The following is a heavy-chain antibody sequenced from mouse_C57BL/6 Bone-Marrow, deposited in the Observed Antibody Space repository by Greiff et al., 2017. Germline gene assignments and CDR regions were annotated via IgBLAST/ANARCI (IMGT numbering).Heavy chain of an antibody. CDR3: ARLDGSSYENYAMDY. CDR2: INPNNGGT. V-gene: IGHV1-18*01. J-gene: IGHJ4*01. Sequence: EVQLQQSGPELVKPGASVKIPCKASGYTFTDYNMDWVKQSHGKSLEWIGDINPNNGGTIYNQKFKGKATLTVDKSSSTAYMELRSLTSEDTAVYYCARLDGSSYENYAMDYWGQGTSVTVSS. D-gene: IGHD1-1*01. CDR1: GYTFTDYN.